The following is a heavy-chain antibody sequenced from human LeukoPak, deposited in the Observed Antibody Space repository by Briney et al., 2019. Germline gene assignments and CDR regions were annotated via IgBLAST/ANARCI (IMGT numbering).Heavy chain of an antibody. D-gene: IGHD3-16*01. V-gene: IGHV3-23*01. CDR2: ISGSAGAT. CDR1: GFTFTNYA. CDR3: ARESAGEDAFDI. J-gene: IGHJ3*02. Sequence: GGSLRLSCAASGFTFTNYAMNWVRQAPGKGLEWVSAISGSAGATSAGATYYADSVKGRFTISRDNSKNTLYLQMNSLRAEDTAVYYCARESAGEDAFDIWGQGTMVTVSS.